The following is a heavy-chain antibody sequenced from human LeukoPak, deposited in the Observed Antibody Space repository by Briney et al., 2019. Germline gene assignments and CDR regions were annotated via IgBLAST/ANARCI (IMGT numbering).Heavy chain of an antibody. CDR1: GGSFSGYY. V-gene: IGHV4-34*01. Sequence: SETLSLTCAVYGGSFSGYYWSWIRQPPGKGLEWIGEINHSGSTNYNPSLKSRVTISVDTSKNQFSLKLSSVTAADTAVYYCARGLPVGIVVVPAAIGGWFDPWGQGTLLTVSS. D-gene: IGHD2-2*02. CDR3: ARGLPVGIVVVPAAIGGWFDP. CDR2: INHSGST. J-gene: IGHJ5*02.